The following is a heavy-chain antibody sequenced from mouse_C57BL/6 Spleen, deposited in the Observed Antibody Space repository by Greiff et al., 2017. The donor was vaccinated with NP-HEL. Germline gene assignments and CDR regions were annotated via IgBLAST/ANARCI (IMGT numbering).Heavy chain of an antibody. CDR3: ARDRSKPSYAMDY. CDR1: GFTFSSYA. D-gene: IGHD2-5*01. V-gene: IGHV5-4*01. Sequence: EVKVVESGGGLVKPGGSLKLSCAASGFTFSSYAMSWVRQTPEKRLEWVATISDGGSYTYYPDNVKGRFTISRDNAKNNLYLQMSHLKSEDTAMYYCARDRSKPSYAMDYWGQGTSVTVSS. CDR2: ISDGGSYT. J-gene: IGHJ4*01.